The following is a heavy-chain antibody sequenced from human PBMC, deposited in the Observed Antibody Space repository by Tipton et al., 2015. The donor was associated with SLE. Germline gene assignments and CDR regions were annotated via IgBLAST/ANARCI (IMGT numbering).Heavy chain of an antibody. CDR1: GCTFTSYD. CDR3: ARGGVAAAGRPFDY. CDR2: MNPNSGNT. V-gene: IGHV1-8*01. J-gene: IGHJ4*02. Sequence: QVQLVQSGAEVKKPGASVKVSCKASGCTFTSYDINWVRQATGQGLEWMAWMNPNSGNTGYAQKFQGRVTVTRSTSITTAYMELSSLRSDDTAVYYCARGGVAAAGRPFDYWGQGTLVTVSS. D-gene: IGHD6-13*01.